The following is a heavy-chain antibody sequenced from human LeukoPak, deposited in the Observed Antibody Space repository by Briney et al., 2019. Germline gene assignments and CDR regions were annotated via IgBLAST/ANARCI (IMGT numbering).Heavy chain of an antibody. Sequence: ASVKVSCKASGYTFTSCYIHWVRQAPGQGLEWMGIINPNFGSTSYAQKFQGRVTMTSDMSTSTAYMELDRLRFDDTAVYYCARDSGEVPDYWGQGTLVTVSS. CDR1: GYTFTSCY. CDR2: INPNFGST. D-gene: IGHD3-10*01. J-gene: IGHJ4*02. CDR3: ARDSGEVPDY. V-gene: IGHV1-46*01.